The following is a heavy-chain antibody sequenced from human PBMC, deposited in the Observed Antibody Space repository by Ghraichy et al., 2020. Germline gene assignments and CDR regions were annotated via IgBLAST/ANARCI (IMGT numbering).Heavy chain of an antibody. J-gene: IGHJ4*02. CDR3: ANDPFMSPPSAHTQGGRGAAPD. Sequence: GGSLRLSCAASGFTFSSYAMSWVRQAPGKGLEWVSAISGSGGSTYYADSVKGRFTISRDNSKNTLYLQMNSLRAEDTAVYYCANDPFMSPPSAHTQGGRGAAPDWGQGTLVTVSS. D-gene: IGHD3-16*01. CDR1: GFTFSSYA. V-gene: IGHV3-23*01. CDR2: ISGSGGST.